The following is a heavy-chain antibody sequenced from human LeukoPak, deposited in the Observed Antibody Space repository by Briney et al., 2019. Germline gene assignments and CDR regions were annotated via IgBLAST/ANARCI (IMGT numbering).Heavy chain of an antibody. V-gene: IGHV3-30-3*01. Sequence: GGPLRLSCAASGFTFSSYAMLWVRQAPGKGLEWVAVISYDGSNKYYADSVKGRFTISRDNSKNTLYLQMNSLRAEDTAVYYCARGRDYGDYVGPDYWGQGTLVTVSS. D-gene: IGHD4-17*01. CDR1: GFTFSSYA. CDR3: ARGRDYGDYVGPDY. J-gene: IGHJ4*02. CDR2: ISYDGSNK.